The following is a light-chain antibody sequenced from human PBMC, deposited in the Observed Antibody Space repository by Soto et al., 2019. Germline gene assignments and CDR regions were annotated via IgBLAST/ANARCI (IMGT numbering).Light chain of an antibody. J-gene: IGKJ4*01. CDR1: QNIDKW. V-gene: IGKV1-12*01. CDR2: AAS. Sequence: DIQMTQSPSSVSAFVGDRVTITCRASQNIDKWVAWYQQKPGQAPKVLMYAASRLHSGVPSRFSGSGSGTNFVLTISSLQPEDVVTYYCLQNNNYPLTFGGGTKV. CDR3: LQNNNYPLT.